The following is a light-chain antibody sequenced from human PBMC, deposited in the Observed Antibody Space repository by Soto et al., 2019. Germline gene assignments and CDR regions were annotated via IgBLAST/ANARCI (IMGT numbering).Light chain of an antibody. CDR2: DVS. CDR3: CSYAGTFGV. V-gene: IGLV2-11*01. Sequence: QSALTQPRSVSGSPGQSVTISCTGTSSDVGDYNYVSWYQQHPGKAPKLMIYDVSKRPSGVPDRFSGSKSGNTASLTISGLQAEDEADYYCCSYAGTFGVFGTGTKVTVL. J-gene: IGLJ1*01. CDR1: SSDVGDYNY.